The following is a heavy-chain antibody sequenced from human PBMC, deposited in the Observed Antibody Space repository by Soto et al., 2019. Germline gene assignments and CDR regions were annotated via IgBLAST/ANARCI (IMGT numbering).Heavy chain of an antibody. CDR2: ISNRGTYT. CDR1: AFTFKDYY. D-gene: IGHD1-1*01. Sequence: GGSLRLSCTASAFTFKDYYMTWIRQAPGKGLEWISYISNRGTYTHYADSVKGRFTISRDNAKNSVYLHMSSLSAEDTALYYCERADGSPLYKFDSWGQGTQVTVSS. CDR3: ERADGSPLYKFDS. V-gene: IGHV3-11*06. J-gene: IGHJ4*02.